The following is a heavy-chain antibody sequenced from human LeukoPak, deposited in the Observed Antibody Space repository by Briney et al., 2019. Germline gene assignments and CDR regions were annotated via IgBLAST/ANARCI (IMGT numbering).Heavy chain of an antibody. J-gene: IGHJ4*02. CDR2: IIPIFGTA. V-gene: IGHV1-69*01. CDR3: ALQPRYFDWFLV. CDR1: GGTFSSCA. Sequence: SVKVSCTASGGTFSSCAINWVRQAPGQGLEWMGGIIPIFGTANYAQKFQGRVTITADESTSTAYMELSSLRSEDTAVYYCALQPRYFDWFLVWGQGTLVTVSS. D-gene: IGHD3-9*01.